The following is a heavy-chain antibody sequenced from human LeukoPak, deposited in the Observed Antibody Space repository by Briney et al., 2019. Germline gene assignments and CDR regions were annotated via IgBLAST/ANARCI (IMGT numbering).Heavy chain of an antibody. CDR2: IYYSGST. V-gene: IGHV4-39*07. D-gene: IGHD6-13*01. J-gene: IGHJ4*02. CDR3: ASIAAAGTPRDY. Sequence: SETLSLTCTVSGGSISSSSYYWGWIRQPPGKGLEWIGSIYYSGSTYYNPSLKSRVTISVDTSKNQFSLKLSSATAADTAVYYCASIAAAGTPRDYWGQGTLVTVSS. CDR1: GGSISSSSYY.